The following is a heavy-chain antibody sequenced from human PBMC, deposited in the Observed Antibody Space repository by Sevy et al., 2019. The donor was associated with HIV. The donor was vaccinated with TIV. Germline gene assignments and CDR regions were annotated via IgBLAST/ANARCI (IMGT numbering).Heavy chain of an antibody. CDR1: GGSINTIAYY. J-gene: IGHJ3*01. CDR2: ISYSGRS. V-gene: IGHV4-39*01. CDR3: TAIYYCVRHLFHDFAWGSHRYRDAFDL. Sequence: SETLSLTCTVSGGSINTIAYYWGWVRQPPGKGLEWIGSISYSGRSYYNSALRSRVTISVDTSKNQFALNQSSVTAADTRTAADTAIYYCVRHLFHDFAWGSHRYRDAFDLWGQGTLVTVSS. D-gene: IGHD3-16*02.